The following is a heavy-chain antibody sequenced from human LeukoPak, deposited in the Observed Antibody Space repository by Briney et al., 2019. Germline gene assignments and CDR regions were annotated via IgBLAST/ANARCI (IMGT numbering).Heavy chain of an antibody. CDR2: ISAYNGNT. J-gene: IGHJ4*02. D-gene: IGHD3-10*01. CDR1: GYTFTSYG. CDR3: ARDGGALWFGELLSYFDY. V-gene: IGHV1-18*01. Sequence: GASVKVSCKASGYTFTSYGISWVRQAPGQGLERMGWISAYNGNTNYAQKLQGRVTMTTDTSTSTAYMELRSLRSDDTAVYYCARDGGALWFGELLSYFDYWGQGTLVTVSS.